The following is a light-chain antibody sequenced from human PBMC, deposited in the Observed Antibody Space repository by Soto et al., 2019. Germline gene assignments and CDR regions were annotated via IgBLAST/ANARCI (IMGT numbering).Light chain of an antibody. V-gene: IGKV3-20*01. CDR3: QQXGSSRT. CDR2: GAS. Sequence: EIVLTQSPGTLSLSPGERATLSCRASQSVSSSYLAWYQQKPGQAPRLLIYGASSRATGIPDRFSGSGSGTDFTLTISRLEPEDFAVYXCQQXGSSRTFGQGTKVEIK. J-gene: IGKJ1*01. CDR1: QSVSSSY.